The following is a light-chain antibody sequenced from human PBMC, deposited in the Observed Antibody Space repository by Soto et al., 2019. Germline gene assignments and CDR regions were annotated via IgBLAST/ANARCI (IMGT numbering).Light chain of an antibody. CDR3: SSYTSSSTLPYV. CDR1: NSDGCGYNY. J-gene: IGLJ1*01. V-gene: IGLV2-14*01. CDR2: DVS. Sequence: SQPGSLCGSPGQSITISRTGTNSDGCGYNYVSWYQQHPGKAPKLMIYDVSNRPSGVSNRFSGSKSGNTASLTISGLQAEDEADYYCSSYTSSSTLPYVFGTGTKVTVL.